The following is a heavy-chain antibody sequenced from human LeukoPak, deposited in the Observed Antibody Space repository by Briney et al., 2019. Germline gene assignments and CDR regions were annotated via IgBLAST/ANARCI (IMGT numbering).Heavy chain of an antibody. J-gene: IGHJ4*02. CDR2: ISSNGGST. V-gene: IGHV3-64D*09. CDR1: GFTFSSYA. CDR3: VKPYPPGPVVAVAGEPYFDY. D-gene: IGHD6-19*01. Sequence: PGGSLRLSCAASGFTFSSYAMHWVRQAPGKGLEYVSAISSNGGSTYYADSVKGRFTISRDNSKNTLYLQMSSLRAEDTAVYYCVKPYPPGPVVAVAGEPYFDYWGQGTLVTVSS.